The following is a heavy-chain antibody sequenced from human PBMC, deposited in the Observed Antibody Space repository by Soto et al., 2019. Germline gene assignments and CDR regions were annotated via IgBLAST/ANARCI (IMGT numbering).Heavy chain of an antibody. CDR3: ATNPPYYDILTGASPYYYYYGMDV. V-gene: IGHV1-69*02. J-gene: IGHJ6*02. Sequence: ASVKVSCKASGGTFSSYTISWVRQAPGQGLEWMGRIIPILGIANYAQKFQGRVTITADKSTSTAYMELSSLRSEDTAVYYCATNPPYYDILTGASPYYYYYGMDVWGQGTTVTVSS. CDR1: GGTFSSYT. CDR2: IIPILGIA. D-gene: IGHD3-9*01.